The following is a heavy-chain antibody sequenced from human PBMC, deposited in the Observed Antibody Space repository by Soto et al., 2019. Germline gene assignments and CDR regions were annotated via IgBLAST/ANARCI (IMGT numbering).Heavy chain of an antibody. CDR2: IYYSGGT. V-gene: IGHV4-59*08. D-gene: IGHD6-6*01. CDR1: GGSISTNY. J-gene: IGHJ6*03. Sequence: LSLTCTVSGGSISTNYWSWIRQPPGKGLEWIGYIYYSGGTNYNPSLKSRVTISIDTSKNQFSLRLSSVTAADTAVYYCARGSIYYDYYYYIDVWGKGTTVTVSS. CDR3: ARGSIYYDYYYYIDV.